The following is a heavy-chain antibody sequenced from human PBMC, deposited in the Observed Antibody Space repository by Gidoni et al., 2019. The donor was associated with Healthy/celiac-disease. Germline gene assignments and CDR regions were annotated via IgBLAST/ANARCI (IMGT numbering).Heavy chain of an antibody. Sequence: QVQLQQWGAGLLKPSETLSLTCAVYGGSFSGYYWSWIRQPPGKGLEWIGEINHSGSTNYNPSLKSRVTISVDTSKNQFSLKLSSVTAADTAVYYCARKMGRIAARAPSIPYGMDVWGQGTTVTVSS. CDR1: GGSFSGYY. J-gene: IGHJ6*02. CDR3: ARKMGRIAARAPSIPYGMDV. D-gene: IGHD6-6*01. CDR2: INHSGST. V-gene: IGHV4-34*01.